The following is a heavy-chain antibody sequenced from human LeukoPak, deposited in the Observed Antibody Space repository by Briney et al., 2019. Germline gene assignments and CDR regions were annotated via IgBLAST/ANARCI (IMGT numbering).Heavy chain of an antibody. D-gene: IGHD1-26*01. CDR3: ARLLSGADRNFDY. CDR1: GGSISSSSYY. J-gene: IGHJ4*02. CDR2: IYYSGST. Sequence: SETLSLTCTVSGGSISSSSYYWGWIRQPPGKGLEWIESIYYSGSTYYNPSLKSRVTISVDTSKNQFSLRLSSVTAADTAVYYCARLLSGADRNFDYWGQGTLVTVSS. V-gene: IGHV4-39*01.